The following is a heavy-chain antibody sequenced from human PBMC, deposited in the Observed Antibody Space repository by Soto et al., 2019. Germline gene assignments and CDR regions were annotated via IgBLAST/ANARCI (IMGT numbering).Heavy chain of an antibody. D-gene: IGHD2-15*01. CDR2: IYYSGST. Sequence: SETLSLTCTVSGGSISSGGYYWSWIRQHPGKGLEWIGYIYYSGSTYYNPSLKSRVTISVDTSKNQFSLKLSSVTAADTAVYYCARFNGGKGDYWGQGTLVTVSS. CDR1: GGSISSGGYY. CDR3: ARFNGGKGDY. V-gene: IGHV4-31*03. J-gene: IGHJ4*02.